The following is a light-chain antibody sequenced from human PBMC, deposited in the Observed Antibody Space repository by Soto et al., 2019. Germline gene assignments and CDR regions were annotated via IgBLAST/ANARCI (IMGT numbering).Light chain of an antibody. J-gene: IGKJ2*01. Sequence: EIVLTQSPGTLSLSPGERATLSCRASQSVIGDYLAWYQPKPGQAPRLLIYDASCRATGIPDRFSGSGSGTDFTLIISRLEPEDFAVYYCQQYGTSPPYTFGQGTKLEIK. CDR2: DAS. V-gene: IGKV3-20*01. CDR3: QQYGTSPPYT. CDR1: QSVIGDY.